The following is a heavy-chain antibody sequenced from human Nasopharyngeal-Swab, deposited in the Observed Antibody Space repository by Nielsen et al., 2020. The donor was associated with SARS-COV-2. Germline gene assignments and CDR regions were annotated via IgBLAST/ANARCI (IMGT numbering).Heavy chain of an antibody. Sequence: LSCAFYGGSFNSYYWTWIRQSPGKVLEWIGEISHSGSTKYNPSLKSRLTISVDTSNNQFSLKLTSVTAADTGVYYCARIKSGPYSSLYYYGLDVWGPGTTVTVSS. V-gene: IGHV4-34*01. D-gene: IGHD1-26*01. CDR3: ARIKSGPYSSLYYYGLDV. CDR2: ISHSGST. CDR1: GGSFNSYY. J-gene: IGHJ6*02.